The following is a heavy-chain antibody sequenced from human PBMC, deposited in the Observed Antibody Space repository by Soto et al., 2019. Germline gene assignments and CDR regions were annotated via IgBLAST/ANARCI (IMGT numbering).Heavy chain of an antibody. CDR1: GFTFSNNG. CDR3: VKDKGAAAGFDY. V-gene: IGHV3-30*18. CDR2: FSYEGSEK. Sequence: QVHLVESGGGVVQPGRSLRLSCAASGFTFSNNGMRWVRQAPGKGLEWMGVFSYEGSEKYYAGSVKGRFTISRDNSKNTLYLQMDTLRAEDTAIYYCVKDKGAAAGFDYWGQGILVTVSS. J-gene: IGHJ4*02. D-gene: IGHD6-13*01.